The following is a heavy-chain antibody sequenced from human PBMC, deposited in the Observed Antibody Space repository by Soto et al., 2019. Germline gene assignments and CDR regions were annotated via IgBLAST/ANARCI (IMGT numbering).Heavy chain of an antibody. Sequence: GGSLRLSCAASGFTFSSHGMHWVRQAPGKGPEWVAVIWYDGSTKYYADSVRGRFSISRDNAKNMLYLQMSSLRVEDTAVYHCVRWGNWKVPDHWGQGTLVTVSS. CDR3: VRWGNWKVPDH. J-gene: IGHJ4*02. D-gene: IGHD1-1*01. V-gene: IGHV3-33*01. CDR1: GFTFSSHG. CDR2: IWYDGSTK.